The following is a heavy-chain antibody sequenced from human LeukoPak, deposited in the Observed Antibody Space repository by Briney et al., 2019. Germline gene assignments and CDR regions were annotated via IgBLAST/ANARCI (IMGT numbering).Heavy chain of an antibody. CDR3: AAYCSSSSCYNKVATIDFSY. CDR2: NYYSGST. V-gene: IGHV4-39*01. Sequence: SETLSLTCTVSGGSISSSSYYWGWIRQPPGKGLEWIGSNYYSGSTYYNPSLKSRVTISVDTSKNQFSLKLSSVTAADTAVYYCAAYCSSSSCYNKVATIDFSYWGQGTLVTVSS. D-gene: IGHD2-2*02. CDR1: GGSISSSSYY. J-gene: IGHJ4*02.